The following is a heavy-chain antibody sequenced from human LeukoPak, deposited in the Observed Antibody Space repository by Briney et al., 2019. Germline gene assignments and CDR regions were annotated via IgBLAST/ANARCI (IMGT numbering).Heavy chain of an antibody. D-gene: IGHD3-10*01. CDR2: IYSDGST. J-gene: IGHJ4*02. Sequence: TGGSLRLSCAASGFAVSSYYMSWVRQAPGKGLQWVSVIYSDGSTYYADSVKGRFTISRDNSKNTLYLQMNSLRAEDTAVYYCARDSYFHYWGQGTLVTVSS. CDR3: ARDSYFHY. V-gene: IGHV3-53*01. CDR1: GFAVSSYY.